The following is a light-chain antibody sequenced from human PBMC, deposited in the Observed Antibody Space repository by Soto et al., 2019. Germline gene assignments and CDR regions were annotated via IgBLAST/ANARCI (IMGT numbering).Light chain of an antibody. V-gene: IGKV1-39*01. J-gene: IGKJ1*01. CDR2: AAS. CDR1: QSISSY. Sequence: DIQMTQSPSTLSGSVGDRVTITCRASQSISSYLNWYQQKPGKAPKLLIYAASSLQTGAPSRFSGSGSGTDSSLTISSLQPEDFSTYYCQQSYSTPRTFGQGTKVDIK. CDR3: QQSYSTPRT.